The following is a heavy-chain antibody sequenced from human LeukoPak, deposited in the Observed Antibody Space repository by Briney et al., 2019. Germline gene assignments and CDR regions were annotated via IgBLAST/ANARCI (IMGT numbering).Heavy chain of an antibody. V-gene: IGHV4-38-2*02. Sequence: SETLSLTCTVSGYSISSGYYWGWIRQPPGKGLEWIGSIYHSGSTYYNPSLKSRVTISVDTSKNQFSLKLSSVTAADTAVYYCVRVGELFSSNSYYYYMDVWGKGTTVTISS. CDR1: GYSISSGYY. D-gene: IGHD3-10*01. CDR3: VRVGELFSSNSYYYYMDV. CDR2: IYHSGST. J-gene: IGHJ6*03.